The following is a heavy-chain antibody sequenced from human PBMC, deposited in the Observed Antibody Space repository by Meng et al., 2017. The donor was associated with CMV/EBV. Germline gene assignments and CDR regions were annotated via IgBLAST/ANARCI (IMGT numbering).Heavy chain of an antibody. Sequence: GGSLRLSCAASGFTFSSYAMHWVRQAPGKGLEWVAVISYDGSNKYYADSVKGRFTISRDNSKNTLYLQMNSLRAEDTAVHYCARDRTSGWNYGMDVWGQGTTVTVSS. CDR1: GFTFSSYA. CDR2: ISYDGSNK. V-gene: IGHV3-30-3*01. CDR3: ARDRTSGWNYGMDV. D-gene: IGHD6-19*01. J-gene: IGHJ6*02.